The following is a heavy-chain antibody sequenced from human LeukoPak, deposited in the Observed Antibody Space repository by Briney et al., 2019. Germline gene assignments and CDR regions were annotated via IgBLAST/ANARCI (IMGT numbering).Heavy chain of an antibody. CDR1: GFTFSSYA. CDR2: ISYDGSNK. V-gene: IGHV3-30*04. CDR3: ARPSRDAYDAFDI. Sequence: GGSLRLSCAAFGFTFSSYAMHWVRQAPGKGLEWVAVISYDGSNKYYADSVKGRFTISRDNSKNTLYLQMNSLRAEDTAVYYCARPSRDAYDAFDIWGQGTMVTVSS. J-gene: IGHJ3*02. D-gene: IGHD5-24*01.